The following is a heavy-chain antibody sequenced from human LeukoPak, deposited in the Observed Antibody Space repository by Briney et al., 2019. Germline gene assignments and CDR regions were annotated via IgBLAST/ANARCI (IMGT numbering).Heavy chain of an antibody. CDR2: IKNKIDGGTT. V-gene: IGHV3-15*01. CDR3: TTTGTDTRNWFDP. D-gene: IGHD5-18*01. CDR1: GFSFSDAW. J-gene: IGHJ5*02. Sequence: GGSLRLSCAASGFSFSDAWITWVRQAPGKGLEWVGRIKNKIDGGTTDYAAPVKGRFTISREDSKNMLYLQMNSLKTKDTAVYYCTTTGTDTRNWFDPWGQGNLVTVSS.